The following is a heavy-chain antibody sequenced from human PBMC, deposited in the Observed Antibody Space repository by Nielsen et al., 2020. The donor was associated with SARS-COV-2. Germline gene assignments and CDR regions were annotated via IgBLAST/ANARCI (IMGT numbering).Heavy chain of an antibody. D-gene: IGHD4-17*01. Sequence: GGSLRLSCAASRFPFSGYSMNWVRQAPGKGLEWVSSIDSRSTYIYYADSVKGRFTISRDNAKNSLYLQMNSLRAEDTAVYYCARDHGDHTYYYYGMDVWGQGTTVTVSS. CDR3: ARDHGDHTYYYYGMDV. J-gene: IGHJ6*02. V-gene: IGHV3-21*01. CDR1: RFPFSGYS. CDR2: IDSRSTYI.